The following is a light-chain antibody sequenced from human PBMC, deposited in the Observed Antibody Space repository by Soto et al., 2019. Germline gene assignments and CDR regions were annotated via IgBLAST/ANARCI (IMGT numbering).Light chain of an antibody. Sequence: GDRVIITCRASQRLTTWLAWYQHKPGQAPKLLISDASKLESGVPSRFSGSGSGTEFTLTISSLQPDDFATYYCQQYDDYWTLGQGTKVDIK. CDR1: QRLTTW. J-gene: IGKJ1*01. V-gene: IGKV1-5*01. CDR2: DAS. CDR3: QQYDDYWT.